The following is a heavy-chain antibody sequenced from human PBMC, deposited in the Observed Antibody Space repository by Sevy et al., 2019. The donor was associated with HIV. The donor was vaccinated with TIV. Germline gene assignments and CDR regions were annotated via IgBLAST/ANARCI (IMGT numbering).Heavy chain of an antibody. D-gene: IGHD2-2*01. Sequence: ASVKVSCKVSGYTLTELSMHWVRQAPGKGLEWMGGFDPEDGEAIYAQKFQGRVTMTEDTSTDTAYMELSSLRSEDTAVYYSATDPGCSSTSCYEFDYWGQGTLVTVSS. CDR2: FDPEDGEA. CDR3: ATDPGCSSTSCYEFDY. CDR1: GYTLTELS. V-gene: IGHV1-24*01. J-gene: IGHJ4*02.